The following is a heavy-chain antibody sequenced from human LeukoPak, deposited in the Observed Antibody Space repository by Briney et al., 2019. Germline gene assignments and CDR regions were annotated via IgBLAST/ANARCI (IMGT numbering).Heavy chain of an antibody. J-gene: IGHJ4*02. V-gene: IGHV1-2*02. CDR3: AGATYYYDSSGYYPLDY. CDR1: GYTFTGYY. CDR2: INPNSGGT. Sequence: GASVKVSCKASGYTFTGYYMHWVRQASGQGLEWMGWINPNSGGTNYAQKFQGRVTMTRDTSISTAYMELSRLRSDDTAVYYCAGATYYYDSSGYYPLDYWGQGTLVTVSS. D-gene: IGHD3-22*01.